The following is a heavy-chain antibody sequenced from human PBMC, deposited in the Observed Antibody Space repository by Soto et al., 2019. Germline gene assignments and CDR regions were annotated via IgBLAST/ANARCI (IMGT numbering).Heavy chain of an antibody. CDR1: GFTFSSYA. Sequence: QVQLVESGGGVVQPGRSLRLSCAASGFTFSSYAMHWVRQAPGKGLEWVAGISYDGSNKYYADSVNGRFTISRNHPKNPLYLQMNSLRAEDTAVYYCASDNVSPPAGPRPIRYFDLWGRGTLVTVSS. CDR3: ASDNVSPPAGPRPIRYFDL. D-gene: IGHD2-8*01. CDR2: ISYDGSNK. J-gene: IGHJ2*01. V-gene: IGHV3-30-3*01.